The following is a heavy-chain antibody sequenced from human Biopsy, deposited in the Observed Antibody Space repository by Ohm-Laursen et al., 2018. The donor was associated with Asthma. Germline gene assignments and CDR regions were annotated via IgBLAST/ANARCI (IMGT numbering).Heavy chain of an antibody. CDR1: GGSISTYY. CDR3: ARGPELDV. Sequence: SETLSLTCTVSGGSISTYYWSWIRQPPGKGLEWIGYIYYSGSTNYNPSLKSRVTISVDTSKNQFSLRLISVTAADTAVYYCARGPELDVWGQGTTVTVSS. CDR2: IYYSGST. V-gene: IGHV4-59*01. J-gene: IGHJ6*02.